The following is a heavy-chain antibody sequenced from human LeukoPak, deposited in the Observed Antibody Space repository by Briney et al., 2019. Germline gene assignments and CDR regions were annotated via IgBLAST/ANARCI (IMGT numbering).Heavy chain of an antibody. J-gene: IGHJ4*02. CDR1: GYTFTSYC. CDR3: ARVRGGGHYFDY. Sequence: ASVKVSCKASGYTFTSYCVLWVRQAPGQGLEWMGIINPSGGTTNYAQKFQGRVTMTRDTSTSTVHMELSSLRSEDTAVYYCARVRGGGHYFDYWGQGALVTVSS. D-gene: IGHD3-16*01. CDR2: INPSGGTT. V-gene: IGHV1-46*01.